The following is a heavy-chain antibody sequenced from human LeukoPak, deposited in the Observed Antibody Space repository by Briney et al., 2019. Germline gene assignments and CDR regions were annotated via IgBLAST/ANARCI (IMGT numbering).Heavy chain of an antibody. D-gene: IGHD1-26*01. CDR3: ARGGVGSTNFDH. Sequence: GGSLRLSCAASGFTFSNSWMTWVRQTPGKGLERVANIKEDGSETYYVDSVRGRFSISRDNSKNTLYLQTNSLRAEDTAVYYCARGGVGSTNFDHWGQGTLVTVSS. CDR2: IKEDGSET. J-gene: IGHJ4*02. V-gene: IGHV3-7*03. CDR1: GFTFSNSW.